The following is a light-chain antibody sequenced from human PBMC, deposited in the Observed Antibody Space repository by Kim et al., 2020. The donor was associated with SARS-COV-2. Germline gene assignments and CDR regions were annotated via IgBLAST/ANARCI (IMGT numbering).Light chain of an antibody. Sequence: SASVGERVTITCRASQSISSWLAWYQQKPGKAPKLLIYKASSLESGVPSRFSGSGSGTEFTLTISSLQPDDFATYYCQQYNSYSYSFGQGTKLDI. CDR2: KAS. J-gene: IGKJ2*03. V-gene: IGKV1-5*03. CDR3: QQYNSYSYS. CDR1: QSISSW.